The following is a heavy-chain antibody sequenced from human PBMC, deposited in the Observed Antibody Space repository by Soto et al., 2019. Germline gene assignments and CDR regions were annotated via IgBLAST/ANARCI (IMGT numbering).Heavy chain of an antibody. CDR3: AKAVYSSGWYGINADC. CDR2: ISGSGGST. Sequence: GGSLRLSCAASGFTFSSYAMSWVRQAPGKGLEWVSAISGSGGSTYYADSVKGRFTISRDNSKNTLYLQMNSLRAEDTAVYYCAKAVYSSGWYGINADCWGQGTLVTVSS. V-gene: IGHV3-23*01. J-gene: IGHJ4*02. CDR1: GFTFSSYA. D-gene: IGHD6-19*01.